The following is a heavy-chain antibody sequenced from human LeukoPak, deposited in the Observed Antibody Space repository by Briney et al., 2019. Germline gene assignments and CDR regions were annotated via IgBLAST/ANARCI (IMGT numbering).Heavy chain of an antibody. D-gene: IGHD6-6*01. CDR1: GFTFSSYG. CDR3: SSTLNTAAAFDY. Sequence: GGSLRLSCAASGFTFSSYGMHWVRQAPGKGLEWVAVISYDGSNKYYADSVKGRFTISRDNSKNTLYLQMNSLRAEDAAVYYCSSTLNTAAAFDYWGQGTLVTVSS. V-gene: IGHV3-30*19. CDR2: ISYDGSNK. J-gene: IGHJ4*02.